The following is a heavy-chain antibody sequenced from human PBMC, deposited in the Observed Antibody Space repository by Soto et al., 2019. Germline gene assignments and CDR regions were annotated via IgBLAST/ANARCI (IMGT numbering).Heavy chain of an antibody. V-gene: IGHV3-7*03. CDR3: ASTNYYDSSGYYPVDY. CDR1: GFTFSSYW. Sequence: GGSLRLSCAASGFTFSSYWMSWVRQAPGKGLEWVANIKQDGSKKYYVDSVKGRFTISRDNAKNSLYLQMNSLRAEDTAVYYCASTNYYDSSGYYPVDYWGQGTLVTVSS. J-gene: IGHJ4*02. CDR2: IKQDGSKK. D-gene: IGHD3-22*01.